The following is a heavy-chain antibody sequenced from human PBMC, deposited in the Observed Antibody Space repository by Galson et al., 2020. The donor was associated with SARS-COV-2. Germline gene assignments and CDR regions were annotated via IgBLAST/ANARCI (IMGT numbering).Heavy chain of an antibody. D-gene: IGHD3-22*01. CDR2: FDPEDDEA. J-gene: IGHJ4*02. V-gene: IGHV1-24*01. CDR3: ATLRYDSSGGYYACFEY. Sequence: GESLKISCKVSGYTLTDLSMHWVRQAPGKGLEWMGGFDPEDDEAIYAQKFQGRVTMTEDTSTDTAYMELSSLRSEDTAVYYCATLRYDSSGGYYACFEYWGQGTLVTVSS. CDR1: GYTLTDLS.